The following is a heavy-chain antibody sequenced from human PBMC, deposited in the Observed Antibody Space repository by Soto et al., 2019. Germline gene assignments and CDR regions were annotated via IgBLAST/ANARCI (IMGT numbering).Heavy chain of an antibody. CDR2: IYSSGGA. Sequence: VRLQESGPGLVEPSETLSLTCSVSGDSINTYYWSWIRQPAGKGLEWIGRIYSSGGANNNPSLKTRGTMSVDTSKNQVFLRVTSVTAADPAVYFWARGGTRSSDLPTYWGQGIQVIVSS. CDR1: GDSINTYY. J-gene: IGHJ4*02. D-gene: IGHD1-1*01. V-gene: IGHV4-4*07. CDR3: ARGGTRSSDLPTY.